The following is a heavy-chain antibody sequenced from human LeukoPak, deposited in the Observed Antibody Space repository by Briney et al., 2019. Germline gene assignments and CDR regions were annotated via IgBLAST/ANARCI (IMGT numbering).Heavy chain of an antibody. D-gene: IGHD1-26*01. CDR3: ARRGIVVLGDYYYYYGMDV. CDR2: MYYSGSS. V-gene: IGHV4-59*01. Sequence: PSETLSLTCTVSGHSLTTYYWSWIRQPPGKGLEWIGYMYYSGSSHYNPSLKTRVTISVDTSKDQIALKLSSVAAAGTAFYYCARRGIVVLGDYYYYYGMDVWGQGTTVTVSS. J-gene: IGHJ6*02. CDR1: GHSLTTYY.